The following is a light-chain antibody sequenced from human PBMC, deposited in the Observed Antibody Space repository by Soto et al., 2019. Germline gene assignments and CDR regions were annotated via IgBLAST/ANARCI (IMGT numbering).Light chain of an antibody. CDR1: SSDVGGYKF. Sequence: QSALTQPRSVSGSPGQSVTISCTGTSSDVGGYKFVSWYQQHPGKAPKFMIYEVSKRPSGVPDRFSGSKSGNTAFLTISGLKAEYEADYYFCSYAGFYTSVFGTGTKLTVL. CDR3: CSYAGFYTSV. V-gene: IGLV2-11*01. CDR2: EVS. J-gene: IGLJ1*01.